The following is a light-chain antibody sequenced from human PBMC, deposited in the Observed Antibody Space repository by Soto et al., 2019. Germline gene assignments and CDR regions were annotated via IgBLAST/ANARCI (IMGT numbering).Light chain of an antibody. CDR1: SSDFGGYNY. CDR2: DVS. J-gene: IGLJ1*01. V-gene: IGLV2-14*01. CDR3: SSYTSSTTEV. Sequence: QSVLTQPASVSVSPGLAITIFCTGTSSDFGGYNYVSWYQQHPGKAPKLMIYDVSSRPSGVSNRFSGSKSGNTASLTISGLQAEDEADYYCSSYTSSTTEVFGTGTKVTVL.